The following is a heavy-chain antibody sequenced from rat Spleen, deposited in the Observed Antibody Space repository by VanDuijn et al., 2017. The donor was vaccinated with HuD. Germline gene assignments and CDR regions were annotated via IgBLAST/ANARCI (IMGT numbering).Heavy chain of an antibody. CDR3: ATHGGLYNWFAY. CDR2: ISSDGSTT. CDR1: GFTFSDYY. V-gene: IGHV5-7*01. Sequence: EVQLVESGGGLVQPGRSLKLSCAASGFTFSDYYMAWVRQAPTKGLEWVATISSDGSTTYYRDSVKGRFTISRDNAKSTLYLQMDSLRSEDTATYYCATHGGLYNWFAYWGQGTLVTVSS. J-gene: IGHJ3*01.